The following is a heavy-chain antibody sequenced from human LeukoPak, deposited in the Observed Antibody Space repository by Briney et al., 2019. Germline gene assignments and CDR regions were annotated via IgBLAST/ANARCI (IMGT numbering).Heavy chain of an antibody. V-gene: IGHV3-30*01. Sequence: PGGSLRLSCAASGFTFSSYAMHWVRQAPGKGLEWVAVISYDGSNKYYADSVKGRFTISRDNSKNTLYLQMNSLRAEDPAVYYCARDLSAARPPRIRVKGYWFDPWGQGTLVTVSS. D-gene: IGHD6-6*01. CDR2: ISYDGSNK. J-gene: IGHJ5*02. CDR3: ARDLSAARPPRIRVKGYWFDP. CDR1: GFTFSSYA.